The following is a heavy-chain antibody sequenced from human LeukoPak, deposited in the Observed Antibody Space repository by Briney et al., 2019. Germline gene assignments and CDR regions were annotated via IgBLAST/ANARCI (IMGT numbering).Heavy chain of an antibody. CDR1: GFLFSTYG. J-gene: IGHJ4*02. V-gene: IGHV3-48*04. CDR3: AKSRIGFSGQLDH. Sequence: GGSLRLSCAASGFLFSTYGMIWVRQAPGKGLEWLSYISSSSDSIKYADSVKGRFTSSRDNAKNSLYLQMNSLRAEDTAVYYCAKSRIGFSGQLDHWGQGALITVSS. D-gene: IGHD5-12*01. CDR2: ISSSSDSI.